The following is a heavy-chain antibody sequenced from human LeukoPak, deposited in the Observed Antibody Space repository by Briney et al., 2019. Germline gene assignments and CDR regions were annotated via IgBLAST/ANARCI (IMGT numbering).Heavy chain of an antibody. D-gene: IGHD2-21*01. J-gene: IGHJ4*02. CDR3: AKSSLSVLVAIVD. Sequence: GGSLRLSCAASGFTFSSYAMHWVRQAPGKGLEWVAVLSYDGTNKYYADSVRGRFTISRDNSKNTLYLQMNSLRAEDTAVYYCAKSSLSVLVAIVDWGQGTPVTVSS. V-gene: IGHV3-30-3*02. CDR2: LSYDGTNK. CDR1: GFTFSSYA.